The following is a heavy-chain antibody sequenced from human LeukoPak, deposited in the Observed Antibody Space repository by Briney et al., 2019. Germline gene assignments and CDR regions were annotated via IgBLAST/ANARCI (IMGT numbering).Heavy chain of an antibody. CDR2: INPSGGST. Sequence: ASVKVSCKASGYTFTSYYMHWVRQAPGQGLEWMGIINPSGGSTSYAQKFQGRVTMTRDTSTSTVYMELSSLRSEDTAAYYCARRAWGARRGLSFDYWGQGTLVTVSS. CDR1: GYTFTSYY. V-gene: IGHV1-46*01. D-gene: IGHD1-26*01. CDR3: ARRAWGARRGLSFDY. J-gene: IGHJ4*02.